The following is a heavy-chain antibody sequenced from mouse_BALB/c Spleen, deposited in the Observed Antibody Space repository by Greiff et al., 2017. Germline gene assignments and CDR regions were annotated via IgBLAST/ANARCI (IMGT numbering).Heavy chain of an antibody. CDR1: GYAFTSYN. CDR3: ARRYYGSSLWFAY. Sequence: EVKLQESGPELVKPGASVKVSCKASGYAFTSYNMYWVKQSHGKSLEWIGYIDPYNGGTSYNQKFKGKATLTVDKSSSTAYMHLNSLTSEDSAVYYCARRYYGSSLWFAYWGQGTLVTVSA. CDR2: IDPYNGGT. V-gene: IGHV1S135*01. J-gene: IGHJ3*01. D-gene: IGHD1-1*01.